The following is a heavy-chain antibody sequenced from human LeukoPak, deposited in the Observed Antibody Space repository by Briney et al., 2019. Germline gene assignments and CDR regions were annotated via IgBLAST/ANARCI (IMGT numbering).Heavy chain of an antibody. CDR3: TTAAYCSGGSCYSGYFQH. V-gene: IGHV3-15*01. J-gene: IGHJ1*01. CDR1: GFTFSNAW. Sequence: GGSLRLSCAASGFTFSNAWMSWVRHAPGKGLHWVGRIKSKTDGGTTDYAAPVKGRFTISRDDSKNTLYLQMNSLKTEDTAVYCCTTAAYCSGGSCYSGYFQHWGQGTLVTVSS. CDR2: IKSKTDGGTT. D-gene: IGHD2-15*01.